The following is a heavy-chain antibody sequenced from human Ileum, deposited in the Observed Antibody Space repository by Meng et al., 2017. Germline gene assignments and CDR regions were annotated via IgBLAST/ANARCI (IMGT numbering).Heavy chain of an antibody. V-gene: IGHV4-30-4*01. D-gene: IGHD2-2*01. CDR3: AGQPTSSGAGYSWFDP. CDR2: IYYSGST. CDR1: GGSISSGDYY. J-gene: IGHJ5*02. Sequence: QVQLQESGPGLVKPSQTLSLTCTVSGGSISSGDYYWSWIRQPPGKGLEWIGYIYYSGSTYYNPSLKSRLTISLDTPKNQLSLRLNSLTAADTAVYYCAGQPTSSGAGYSWFDPWGQGILVTVSS.